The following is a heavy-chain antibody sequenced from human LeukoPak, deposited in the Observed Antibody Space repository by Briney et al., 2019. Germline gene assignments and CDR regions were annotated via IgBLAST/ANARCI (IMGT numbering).Heavy chain of an antibody. CDR1: GFTFSSYS. J-gene: IGHJ4*02. CDR2: ISSSSSYI. Sequence: GGSLRLSCAASGFTFSSYSMNWVRQAPGKGLEWVSSISSSSSYIYYADSVKGRFTISRDNAENSLYLQMNSLRAEDTAVYYCARQADTPMLIWSFTDYWGQGTLVTVSS. CDR3: ARQADTPMLIWSFTDY. D-gene: IGHD5-18*01. V-gene: IGHV3-21*03.